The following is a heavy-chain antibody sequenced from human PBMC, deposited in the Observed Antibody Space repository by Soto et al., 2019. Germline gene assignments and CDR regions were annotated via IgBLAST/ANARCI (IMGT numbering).Heavy chain of an antibody. CDR3: ARGASGRYYMDV. D-gene: IGHD3-10*01. CDR2: INSDGSRT. J-gene: IGHJ6*03. Sequence: EVQLVESGGGLVQPGRSLRLSCAASGFTFSSYWMHWVRQAPGKGLVWVSRINSDGSRTNYADSVKGRFTISRDNAKNTLFLQVNSLSAEDTAVYYYARGASGRYYMDVWGKGTTVTVSS. CDR1: GFTFSSYW. V-gene: IGHV3-74*01.